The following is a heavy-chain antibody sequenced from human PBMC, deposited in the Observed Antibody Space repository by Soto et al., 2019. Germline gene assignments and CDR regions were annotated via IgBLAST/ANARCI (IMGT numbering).Heavy chain of an antibody. CDR2: ISYDGSNK. CDR1: GFTFSSYA. J-gene: IGHJ6*02. D-gene: IGHD3-22*01. CDR3: ARAFNYYDSSGYYGGYYYGMDV. V-gene: IGHV3-30-3*01. Sequence: PGGCLRLSCAASGFTFSSYAMHWVRQAPGTGLEWVAVISYDGSNKYYADSVKGRFTISRDNSKNTLYLQMNSLRAEDTAAYYCARAFNYYDSSGYYGGYYYGMDVWGQGTTVTVSS.